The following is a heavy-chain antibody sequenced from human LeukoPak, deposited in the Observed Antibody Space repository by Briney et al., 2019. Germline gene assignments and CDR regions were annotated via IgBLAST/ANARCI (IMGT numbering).Heavy chain of an antibody. CDR2: ISYDGSNK. J-gene: IGHJ6*02. CDR1: EFTFSSYS. CDR3: ARAGGYSYGSLPNYYYYGMDV. Sequence: GGSLRLSCAASEFTFSSYSMNWVRQAPGKGLEWVAVISYDGSNKYYADSVKGRFTISRDNSKNTLYLQMNSLRAEDTAVYYCARAGGYSYGSLPNYYYYGMDVWGQGTTVTVSS. D-gene: IGHD5-18*01. V-gene: IGHV3-30*03.